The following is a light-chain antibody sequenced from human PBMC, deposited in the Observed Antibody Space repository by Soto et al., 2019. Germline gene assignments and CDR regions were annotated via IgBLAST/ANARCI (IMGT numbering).Light chain of an antibody. CDR2: AAS. CDR1: QSVSSGS. CDR3: QQYHNSPRT. J-gene: IGKJ1*01. V-gene: IGKV3-20*01. Sequence: ELVLTQSPGALSLSPGERAILSCRASQSVSSGSLAWYQQKPGQAPRLLIYAASARATGIPDRFSGSGSGKDFTLTVSRLEPEDFAVYYCQQYHNSPRTFGHGTKVDIK.